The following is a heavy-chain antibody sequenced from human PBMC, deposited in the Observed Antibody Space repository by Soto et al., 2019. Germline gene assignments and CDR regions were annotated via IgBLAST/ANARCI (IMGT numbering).Heavy chain of an antibody. D-gene: IGHD2-2*01. CDR1: GGTFSSYT. CDR2: IIPISGMA. CDR3: AREEAQYQLLHSYYYMDV. V-gene: IGHV1-69*08. Sequence: QVQLVQSGAEVKKPGSSVKVSCKASGGTFSSYTINWVRQAPGQGLEWMGRIIPISGMANYAQKFQGRVTITADESTSTAYMQLSSLRSEDTGLYYCAREEAQYQLLHSYYYMDVWGKGTTVTVSS. J-gene: IGHJ6*03.